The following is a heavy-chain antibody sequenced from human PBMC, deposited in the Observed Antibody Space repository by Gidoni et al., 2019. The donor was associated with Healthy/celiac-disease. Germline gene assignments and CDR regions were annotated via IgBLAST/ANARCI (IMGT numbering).Heavy chain of an antibody. J-gene: IGHJ4*02. Sequence: EVQLLESGGGLVQPGGSLRLSCAASGFTFSSYAMSWVRQAPGKGLGWVSAISGSGGSTYYADSVQGRFPISRDNSKHTLYLQMTSLRAEDTAVYYCAKDFVLPPRGVFDYWGQGTLVTVSS. D-gene: IGHD2-8*02. CDR1: GFTFSSYA. V-gene: IGHV3-23*01. CDR3: AKDFVLPPRGVFDY. CDR2: ISGSGGST.